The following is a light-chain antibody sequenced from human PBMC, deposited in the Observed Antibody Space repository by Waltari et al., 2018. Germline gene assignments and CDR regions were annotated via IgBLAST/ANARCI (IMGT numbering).Light chain of an antibody. CDR1: SSDVVSNNL. CDR3: CSYAGSSTYV. J-gene: IGLJ1*01. V-gene: IGLV2-23*01. Sequence: QSALTQPASVSGSPGQSITISCTGPSSDVVSNNLVSWCPQHPGKAPKLMIYEGSKRPAGVSNRFSGSKSGNTASLTISGLQAEDEADYYCCSYAGSSTYVFGTGTKVTVL. CDR2: EGS.